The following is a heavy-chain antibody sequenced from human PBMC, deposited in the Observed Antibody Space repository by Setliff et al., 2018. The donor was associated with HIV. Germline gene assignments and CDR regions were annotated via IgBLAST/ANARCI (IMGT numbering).Heavy chain of an antibody. J-gene: IGHJ5*02. CDR3: ARDIWANGIMGS. CDR1: GGSISSSNW. Sequence: SETLSLTCAVPGGSISSSNWWSWVRQPPGKGLEWIGEIYFSGHTNYNPSLKSRVTLSLDNSKNQFSLKLTSVTTADTAVYYCARDIWANGIMGSWGQGTLVTVSS. CDR2: IYFSGHT. D-gene: IGHD1-1*01. V-gene: IGHV4-4*02.